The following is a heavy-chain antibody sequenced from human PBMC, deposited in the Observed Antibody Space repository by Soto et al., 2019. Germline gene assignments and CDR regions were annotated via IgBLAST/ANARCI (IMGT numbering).Heavy chain of an antibody. CDR1: RGTFGNYA. CDR2: IMPVFGTV. CDR3: ARVSVPGIYGEDV. J-gene: IGHJ6*02. V-gene: IGHV1-69*06. Sequence: SVKVSCKASRGTFGNYAISWVLQSPGQWLEWMGGIMPVFGTVNYAQKFQGRVTITADKYTNIAYMELTSLTSEDTAVYYCARVSVPGIYGEDVWGQGTTVTVSS. D-gene: IGHD3-10*01.